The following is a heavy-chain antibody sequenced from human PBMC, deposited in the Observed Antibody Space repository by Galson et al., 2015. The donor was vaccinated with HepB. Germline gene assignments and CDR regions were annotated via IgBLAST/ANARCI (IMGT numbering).Heavy chain of an antibody. Sequence: SLRLSCAASGFSFTRYAMTWVRQAPGKGLEWVSSITSSGGNSYYTDPVKGRFTVSRDNSKNTLYLQVNIVRAEDTAVYYCARKSGWYGRPIDYWGQGTLVTVSS. V-gene: IGHV3-23*01. J-gene: IGHJ4*02. CDR1: GFSFTRYA. CDR2: ITSSGGNS. D-gene: IGHD6-19*01. CDR3: ARKSGWYGRPIDY.